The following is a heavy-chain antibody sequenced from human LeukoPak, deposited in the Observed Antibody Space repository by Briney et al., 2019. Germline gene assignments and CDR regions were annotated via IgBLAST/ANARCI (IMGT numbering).Heavy chain of an antibody. CDR2: TNQDESEK. CDR1: GFIFSSYW. CDR3: ARPGPYDFNWFDP. Sequence: GGSLRLSCAASGFIFSSYWMSWVRQAPGKGLEWVANTNQDESEKHYVDSVKGRISISRDNARRSLYLQMNSLRAEDTAVYYCARPGPYDFNWFDPWGQGTLVTVSS. D-gene: IGHD3-3*01. J-gene: IGHJ5*02. V-gene: IGHV3-7*01.